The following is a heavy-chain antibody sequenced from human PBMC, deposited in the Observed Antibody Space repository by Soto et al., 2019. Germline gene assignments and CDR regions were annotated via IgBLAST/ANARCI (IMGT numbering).Heavy chain of an antibody. V-gene: IGHV1-3*01. CDR2: INAGNGNT. CDR1: GYTFTSYA. J-gene: IGHJ6*02. D-gene: IGHD4-17*01. Sequence: ASVKVSFKASGYTFTSYAMHWVRQAPGQRLEWMGWINAGNGNTKYSQKFQGRVTITRDTSASTAYMELSSLRSEDTAVYYCARTVTTYYYYYGMDVWGQGTTVTVSS. CDR3: ARTVTTYYYYYGMDV.